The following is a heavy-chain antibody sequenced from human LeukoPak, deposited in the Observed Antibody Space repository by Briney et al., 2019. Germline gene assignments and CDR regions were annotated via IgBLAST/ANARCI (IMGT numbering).Heavy chain of an antibody. CDR2: INPNSGGT. CDR1: GYTFTGYY. J-gene: IGHJ4*02. CDR3: ARGMDYDFWSGYYTFDY. V-gene: IGHV1-2*02. Sequence: ASVKVSCKASGYTFTGYYMHWVRQAPGQGLEWMGWINPNSGGTNYAQKFQGRVTMTRDTSISTAYMELSRLRSDDTAVYYCARGMDYDFWSGYYTFDYWGQGTLVTVSS. D-gene: IGHD3-3*01.